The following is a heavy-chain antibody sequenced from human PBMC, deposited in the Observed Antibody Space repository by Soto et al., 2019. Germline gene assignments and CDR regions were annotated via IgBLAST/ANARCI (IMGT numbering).Heavy chain of an antibody. J-gene: IGHJ6*02. CDR1: GGSFSGYY. D-gene: IGHD3-16*02. CDR2: INHSGST. Sequence: SETLSLTCAVYGGSFSGYYWSWIRQPPGKGLEWIGEINHSGSTNYNPSLKSRVTISVDTSKNQFSLKLSSVTAADTAVYYCARGQGRYNVYYGRDVWGQGTTVTVSS. V-gene: IGHV4-34*01. CDR3: ARGQGRYNVYYGRDV.